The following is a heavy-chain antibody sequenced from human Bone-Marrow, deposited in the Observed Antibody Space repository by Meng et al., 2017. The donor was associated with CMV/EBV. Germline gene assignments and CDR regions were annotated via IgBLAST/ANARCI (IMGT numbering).Heavy chain of an antibody. CDR1: GFTFSSYA. J-gene: IGHJ3*02. CDR2: ISYDGSNK. V-gene: IGHV3-30-3*01. D-gene: IGHD3-16*01. Sequence: LSLTCAASGFTFSSYAMHWVRQAPGKGLEWVAVISYDGSNKYYADSVKGRFTISRDNSKNTLYLQMNSLRAEDTAVYYCARATGDDAFDIWGQGTRVTVSS. CDR3: ARATGDDAFDI.